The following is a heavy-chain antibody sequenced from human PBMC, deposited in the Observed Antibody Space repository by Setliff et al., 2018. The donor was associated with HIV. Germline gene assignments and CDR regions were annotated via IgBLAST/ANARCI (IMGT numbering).Heavy chain of an antibody. Sequence: GGSLRLSCAASGFTFSNAWMSWVRQAPGKGLEWVGRIKSKTDGGTTDYAAPVKGRFTISRDDSKNTLYLQMNSLRAEDTAVYYCAREPHELRYFDWLLYPAYYYYGMDVWGQGTTVTVSS. J-gene: IGHJ6*02. CDR1: GFTFSNAW. V-gene: IGHV3-15*01. CDR2: IKSKTDGGTT. CDR3: AREPHELRYFDWLLYPAYYYYGMDV. D-gene: IGHD3-9*01.